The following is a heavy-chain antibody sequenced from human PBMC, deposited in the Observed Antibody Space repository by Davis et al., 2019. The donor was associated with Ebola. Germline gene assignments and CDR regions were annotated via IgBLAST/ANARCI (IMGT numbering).Heavy chain of an antibody. Sequence: GGSLRLSCAASGFTFSDYYMSWIRQAPGKGLEWVSYISSSGTAIYYADSVRGRFTISRDNAKSSLYLQMNSLRDEDTAVYYCARDHYDSSGYGFDIWGQGTMVTVSS. J-gene: IGHJ3*02. CDR2: ISSSGTAI. V-gene: IGHV3-11*04. D-gene: IGHD3-22*01. CDR1: GFTFSDYY. CDR3: ARDHYDSSGYGFDI.